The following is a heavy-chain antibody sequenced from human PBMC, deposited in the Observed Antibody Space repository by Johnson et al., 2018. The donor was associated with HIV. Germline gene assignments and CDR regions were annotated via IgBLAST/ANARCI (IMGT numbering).Heavy chain of an antibody. CDR1: GITFSDYY. D-gene: IGHD6-19*01. J-gene: IGHJ3*01. Sequence: QMQLVESGGGLVKPGGSLRLSCAASGITFSDYYMSWIRQAPGKGLEWISYISGGGSAIYYADSMKGRVTISRDNSKNTLYLQMSSLRPEDTAVYYCAKIGQWRERLDAFDVWGQGTMVTVSS. CDR2: ISGGGSAI. V-gene: IGHV3-11*04. CDR3: AKIGQWRERLDAFDV.